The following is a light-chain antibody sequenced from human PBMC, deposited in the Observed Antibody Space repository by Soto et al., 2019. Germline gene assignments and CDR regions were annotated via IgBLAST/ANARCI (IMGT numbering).Light chain of an antibody. Sequence: QSVLTQPRSVSGSPGQSVTISCTGTSSDVGGYNYVSWYQHHPGKAPKLMIYDVSKRPSGVPDRFSGSKSGNTASLTISGLQAEDEADYYCCSYAGSYVFGPGTKVTVL. J-gene: IGLJ1*01. CDR3: CSYAGSYV. CDR1: SSDVGGYNY. V-gene: IGLV2-11*01. CDR2: DVS.